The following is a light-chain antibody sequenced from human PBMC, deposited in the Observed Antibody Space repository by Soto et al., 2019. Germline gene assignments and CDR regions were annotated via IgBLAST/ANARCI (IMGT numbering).Light chain of an antibody. J-gene: IGLJ1*01. CDR2: DVG. Sequence: QSVLTQPPSVSGSPGQSVTISCTGTTSDVGSYNRVSWYQQTPGTAPKLIIYDVGSRPSGVPDRFSGSKSGNTASLTISGLQAEDETDSYCNSYTTSTTYVFGTGTKVPVL. CDR1: TSDVGSYNR. V-gene: IGLV2-18*02. CDR3: NSYTTSTTYV.